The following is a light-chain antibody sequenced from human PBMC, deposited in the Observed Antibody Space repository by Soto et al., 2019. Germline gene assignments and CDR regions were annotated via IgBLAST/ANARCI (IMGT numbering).Light chain of an antibody. V-gene: IGKV1-5*03. CDR3: QQYTNYPLT. J-gene: IGKJ4*01. Sequence: DIQMTQSPSNLSASVGDRVTITCRASQSVANWLAWYQQKPGKDPELLIYEASSLETGVPSRFSGSGSETDFSLTITSLHPEEFGFYYCQQYTNYPLTFGGGTKVEIK. CDR1: QSVANW. CDR2: EAS.